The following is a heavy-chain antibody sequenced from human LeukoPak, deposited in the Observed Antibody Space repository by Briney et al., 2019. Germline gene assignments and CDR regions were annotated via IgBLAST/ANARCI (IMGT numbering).Heavy chain of an antibody. J-gene: IGHJ6*03. V-gene: IGHV4-30-4*07. CDR1: GGSINSGGYS. CDR2: IYYSGST. Sequence: PSQTLSLTCAVSGGSINSGGYSWSWIRQPPGKGLEWIGYIYYSGSTNYNPSLKSRVTISVDTSKNQFSLKLNSVTAADTAVYYCAKKDYYYMDVWGKGTTVTVSS. CDR3: AKKDYYYMDV.